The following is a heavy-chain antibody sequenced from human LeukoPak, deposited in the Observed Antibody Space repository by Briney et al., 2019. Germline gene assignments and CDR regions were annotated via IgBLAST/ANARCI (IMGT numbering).Heavy chain of an antibody. CDR1: GFTFSSYA. Sequence: PGRSLRLSCAASGFTFSSYAMHGVRQAPGKGLEWVAVISYDGSNKYYADSVKGRFTISRDNSKNTLYLQMNSLRAEDTAVYYCARDYGSGSYGYFDYWGQGTLVTVSS. V-gene: IGHV3-30*04. CDR3: ARDYGSGSYGYFDY. D-gene: IGHD3-10*01. J-gene: IGHJ4*02. CDR2: ISYDGSNK.